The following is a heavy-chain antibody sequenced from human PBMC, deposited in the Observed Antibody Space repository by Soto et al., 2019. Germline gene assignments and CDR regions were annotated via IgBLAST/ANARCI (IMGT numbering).Heavy chain of an antibody. CDR3: ARGSRKVLWFGGYYYGMDV. D-gene: IGHD3-10*01. V-gene: IGHV4-34*01. Sequence: SETLSLTCAVYCGSFSGYYWSWIRQPPGKGLKWIGEINHSGSTNYNPSLKSRVTISVDTSKNQFSLKLSSVTAADTAVYYCARGSRKVLWFGGYYYGMDVWGQGPTVTVSS. CDR1: CGSFSGYY. CDR2: INHSGST. J-gene: IGHJ6*02.